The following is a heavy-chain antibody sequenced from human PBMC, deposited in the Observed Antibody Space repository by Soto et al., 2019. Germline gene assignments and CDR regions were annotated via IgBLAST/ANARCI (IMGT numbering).Heavy chain of an antibody. V-gene: IGHV4-59*07. CDR1: VGSISGYY. Sequence: PSDTLSLTYTVSVGSISGYYGIWMLQPPGKGLEWIGYIYYSGSTNYNPSLKSRVTISVDTSKNQFSLKLSSVTAADTAVYYCARKGPYYGSGSYWPYYFDYWGQGTLVTVSS. CDR2: IYYSGST. CDR3: ARKGPYYGSGSYWPYYFDY. D-gene: IGHD3-10*01. J-gene: IGHJ4*02.